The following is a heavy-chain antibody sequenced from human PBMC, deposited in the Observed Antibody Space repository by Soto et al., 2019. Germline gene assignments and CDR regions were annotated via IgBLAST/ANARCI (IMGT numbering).Heavy chain of an antibody. CDR2: IYYSGST. Sequence: SETLSLTCTVSCGSISSSSYYWGWIRQPPGKGLEWIGSIYYSGSTYYNPSLKSRVTISVDTSKNQFSLKLSSVTAADTAVYYCARLSKGPAAYLGFPFDAFDIWGQGTMVTVSS. CDR1: CGSISSSSYY. CDR3: ARLSKGPAAYLGFPFDAFDI. V-gene: IGHV4-39*01. D-gene: IGHD2-2*01. J-gene: IGHJ3*02.